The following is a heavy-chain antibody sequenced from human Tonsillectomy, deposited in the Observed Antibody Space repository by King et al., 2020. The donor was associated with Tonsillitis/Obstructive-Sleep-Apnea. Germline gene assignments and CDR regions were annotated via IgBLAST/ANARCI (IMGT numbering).Heavy chain of an antibody. J-gene: IGHJ4*02. V-gene: IGHV5-10-1*03. D-gene: IGHD5-18*01. Sequence: EVQLVQSGAEVKKPGESLRISCKGSGYSFTSYWINWVRQMAGKGLEWMGRIDPSDSYTKYSPSFQGHVTISADKSISTAYLQWSSLKASDTAMYYCASHVDTAIITDDYWGQGTLVTVSS. CDR2: IDPSDSYT. CDR1: GYSFTSYW. CDR3: ASHVDTAIITDDY.